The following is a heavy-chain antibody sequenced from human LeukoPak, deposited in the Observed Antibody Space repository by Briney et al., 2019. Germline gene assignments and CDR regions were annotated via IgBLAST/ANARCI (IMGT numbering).Heavy chain of an antibody. CDR3: VKELKVGETTVGFDH. CDR1: GFTFGDNA. V-gene: IGHV3-23*01. D-gene: IGHD1-26*01. J-gene: IGHJ4*02. CDR2: IGRSAEYM. Sequence: PGGSLRLSCTASGFTFGDNAMTWVRQAPGKELEWLSAIGRSAEYMYVADSVNGRFTVSRDNSKNRLDLQMNGLRAEDTAIYYCVKELKVGETTVGFDHWGQGTLVTVSS.